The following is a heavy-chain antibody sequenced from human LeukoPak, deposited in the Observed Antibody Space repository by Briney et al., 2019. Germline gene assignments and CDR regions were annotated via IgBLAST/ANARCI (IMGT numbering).Heavy chain of an antibody. J-gene: IGHJ4*02. Sequence: NPSETLSLTCAVSGFSISSGYYWGWIRQPPGKGLEWIGSIYHSGSTYYNPSLKSRVTISVDTSKNQFSLKLSSVTAADTAVYYCARVPGEYYFDYWGQGTLVTVSS. CDR2: IYHSGST. CDR1: GFSISSGYY. CDR3: ARVPGEYYFDY. V-gene: IGHV4-38-2*01. D-gene: IGHD3-10*01.